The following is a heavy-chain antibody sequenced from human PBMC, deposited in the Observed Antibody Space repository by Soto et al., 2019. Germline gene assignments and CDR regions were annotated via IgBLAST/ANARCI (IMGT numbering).Heavy chain of an antibody. V-gene: IGHV3-9*01. Sequence: VQLVESGGGLVQPGRSLRLSCAASGFTFDDYAMHWVRQAPEKGLGWISGINFNGRSIGYADSVKGCFTISRDNAKNSLYLEMNSLRAEDTAFYYCVKVLGLEPPKFDQWGQGTLVTVSS. D-gene: IGHD1-1*01. J-gene: IGHJ4*02. CDR2: INFNGRSI. CDR3: VKVLGLEPPKFDQ. CDR1: GFTFDDYA.